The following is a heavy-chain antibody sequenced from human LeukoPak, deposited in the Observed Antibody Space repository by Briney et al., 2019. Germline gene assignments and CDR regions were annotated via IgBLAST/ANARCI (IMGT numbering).Heavy chain of an antibody. V-gene: IGHV4-39*02. CDR2: IYYSGST. Sequence: SETLSLTCTVPGGSISSSSYYWGWIRQPPGKGLEWIGSIYYSGSTYYSPSLKSRVTISVDTSKNQFSLKLSSVTAADTAMYYCAREDDSSGYYLEYFQHWGQGTLVTVSS. CDR1: GGSISSSSYY. D-gene: IGHD3-22*01. J-gene: IGHJ1*01. CDR3: AREDDSSGYYLEYFQH.